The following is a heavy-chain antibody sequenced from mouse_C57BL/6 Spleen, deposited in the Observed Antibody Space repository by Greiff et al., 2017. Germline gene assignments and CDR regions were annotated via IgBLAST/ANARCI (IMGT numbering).Heavy chain of an antibody. D-gene: IGHD1-1*01. CDR2: IAPNSGGT. Sequence: QVQLQQPGAELVKPGASVKLSCKASGYTFTSYWMHWVKQRPGRGLEWIGRIAPNSGGTKYNEKFKSKATLTVDKPSSTAYMQLSSLTSEDSAVYYCARSYGSSRYAMDYWGQGTSVTVSS. CDR3: ARSYGSSRYAMDY. J-gene: IGHJ4*01. CDR1: GYTFTSYW. V-gene: IGHV1-72*01.